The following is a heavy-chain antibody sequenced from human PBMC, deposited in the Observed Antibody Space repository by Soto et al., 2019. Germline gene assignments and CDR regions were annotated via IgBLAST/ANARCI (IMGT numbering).Heavy chain of an antibody. CDR2: ISSSGSTI. CDR1: GFTFSSYE. D-gene: IGHD3-3*01. Sequence: GGSLRLSCAASGFTFSSYEMNWVRQAPGRGLEWVSYISSSGSTIYYADSVKGRFTISRDNAKNSLYLQMNSLRAEDTAVYYCARAGRFLEWLFYFDYWGQGTLVTVSS. CDR3: ARAGRFLEWLFYFDY. J-gene: IGHJ4*02. V-gene: IGHV3-48*03.